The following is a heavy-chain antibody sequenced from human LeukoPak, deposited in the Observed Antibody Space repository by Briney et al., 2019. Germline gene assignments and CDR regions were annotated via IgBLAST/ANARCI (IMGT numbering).Heavy chain of an antibody. CDR2: IIPIFGTA. CDR1: GGTFSSYA. V-gene: IGHV1-69*13. D-gene: IGHD3-3*01. J-gene: IGHJ6*02. CDR3: ALDSWRGYYNYYGMDV. Sequence: ASVKVSCKASGGTFSSYAISWVRQAPGQGLEWMGGIIPIFGTANYAQKFQGRVTITADESTSTAYMELSSLRSEDTAVYYCALDSWRGYYNYYGMDVWGRGTTVTVSS.